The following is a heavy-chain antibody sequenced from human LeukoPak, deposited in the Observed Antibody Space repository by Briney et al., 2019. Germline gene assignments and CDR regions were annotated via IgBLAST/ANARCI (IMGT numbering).Heavy chain of an antibody. CDR3: AGTYYYDKGAFDI. V-gene: IGHV3-23*01. Sequence: GGSLRLSCAASGFTFSIHGMNWVRQAPGKGLEWVSGIGPSGVRTYYADSVKGRFTISRDNSKNTLYLQMNSLRAEDTAVYYCAGTYYYDKGAFDIWGQGTMVTVSS. CDR2: IGPSGVRT. CDR1: GFTFSIHG. D-gene: IGHD3-22*01. J-gene: IGHJ3*02.